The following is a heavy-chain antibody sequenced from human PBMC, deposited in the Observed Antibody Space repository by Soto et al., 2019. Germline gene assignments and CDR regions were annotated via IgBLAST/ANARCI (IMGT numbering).Heavy chain of an antibody. J-gene: IGHJ4*02. CDR1: GFTFTSSA. CDR2: IVVGSGNT. V-gene: IGHV1-58*01. Sequence: SVKVSCKASGFTFTSSAVQWVRQARGQRLEWIGWIVVGSGNTNYAQKFQERVTITRDMSTSTAYMELSSLRSEDTAVYYCAADWYYYDSSGLESFDYWGQGTLVTVSS. D-gene: IGHD3-22*01. CDR3: AADWYYYDSSGLESFDY.